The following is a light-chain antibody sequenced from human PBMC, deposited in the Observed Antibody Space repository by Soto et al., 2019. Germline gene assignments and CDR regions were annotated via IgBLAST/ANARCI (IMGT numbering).Light chain of an antibody. Sequence: QSVRTQPASGSGSPGEAIAISCTGTSIDVGAYNAVSWYQHHPGKAPKLMIYDVSNRPSGVSDRFSGCKSGNTASLTISGLRPEDEADYYCSSYTPRGTYVFGTGTKVTVL. V-gene: IGLV2-14*03. CDR2: DVS. CDR1: SIDVGAYNA. J-gene: IGLJ1*01. CDR3: SSYTPRGTYV.